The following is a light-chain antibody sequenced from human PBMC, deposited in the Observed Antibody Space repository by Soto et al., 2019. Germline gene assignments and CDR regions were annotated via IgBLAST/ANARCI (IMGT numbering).Light chain of an antibody. CDR3: QQYNNWRSYT. V-gene: IGKV3-15*01. Sequence: EIVMTHSPATLSVSRGEIATLSFRASQSISSNLAWYQQKPGQAPRLLIYGASTRATGIPDRFSGSGSGTDFTLTISSLQSEDFAVYFCQQYNNWRSYTFGQGTKVDIK. CDR1: QSISSN. J-gene: IGKJ2*01. CDR2: GAS.